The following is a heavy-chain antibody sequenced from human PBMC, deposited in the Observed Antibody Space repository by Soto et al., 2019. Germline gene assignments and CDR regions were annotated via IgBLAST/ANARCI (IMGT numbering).Heavy chain of an antibody. CDR3: ARGNCSGDTCFFGGTH. J-gene: IGHJ4*02. Sequence: EVHLAESGGGLVQPGGSLRLSCAASGFVFNSHWMHWVRQAPGKGLVWVARINSGGSRTNYADSVKGRFTISRDNAKDTLYLDMSSLRVDDTAIYYCARGNCSGDTCFFGGTHRGQGTLVTVAS. D-gene: IGHD2-21*02. V-gene: IGHV3-74*01. CDR1: GFVFNSHW. CDR2: INSGGSRT.